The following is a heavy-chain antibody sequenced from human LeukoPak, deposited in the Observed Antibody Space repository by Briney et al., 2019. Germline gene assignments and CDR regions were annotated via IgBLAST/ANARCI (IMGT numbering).Heavy chain of an antibody. V-gene: IGHV1-2*02. Sequence: ASVKVSCKASGYTFTGYYMHWVRQAPGQGLEWMGWINTNSGGTNYAQKFQGRVTMTRDPSISTAYMELSRLRSDDTAVYYCARDAKYYYDSSGSPYAFDIWGQGTMVTVSS. CDR3: ARDAKYYYDSSGSPYAFDI. J-gene: IGHJ3*02. CDR2: INTNSGGT. CDR1: GYTFTGYY. D-gene: IGHD3-22*01.